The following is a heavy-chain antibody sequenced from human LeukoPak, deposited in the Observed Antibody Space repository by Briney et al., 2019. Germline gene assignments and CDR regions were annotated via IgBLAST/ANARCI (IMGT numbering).Heavy chain of an antibody. CDR3: VRDMGRESIFDY. D-gene: IGHD3-10*01. Sequence: GGSLRLSCVGSGFTFSNYSFNWVRQAPGKGLEWVSSISKGSGYIYHTDSVKGRFTISRDNAKNSLFLEMNSLRVEDTAVYYCVRDMGRESIFDYWGQGTLVTVSS. CDR2: ISKGSGYI. CDR1: GFTFSNYS. J-gene: IGHJ4*02. V-gene: IGHV3-21*01.